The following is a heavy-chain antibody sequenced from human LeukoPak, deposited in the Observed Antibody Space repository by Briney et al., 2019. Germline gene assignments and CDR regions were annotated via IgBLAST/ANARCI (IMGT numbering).Heavy chain of an antibody. CDR3: ARGGATLPFDAFDI. CDR1: GFTFSSYA. J-gene: IGHJ3*02. V-gene: IGHV3-23*01. Sequence: HPGGSLRLSCAASGFTFSSYAMSWVGQAPGRGLEWVSAISGSGSSTYYADSVKGRFTISRDNSKNTLYLQMKSLRAEDMAVYYCARGGATLPFDAFDIWGQGTMVTVSS. CDR2: ISGSGSST. D-gene: IGHD1-26*01.